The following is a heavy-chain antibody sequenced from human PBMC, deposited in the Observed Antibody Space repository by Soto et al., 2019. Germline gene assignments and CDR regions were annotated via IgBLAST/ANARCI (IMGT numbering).Heavy chain of an antibody. CDR1: GDSISSGGYY. D-gene: IGHD3-22*01. J-gene: IGHJ5*02. CDR3: AREFDTSGWPSGVQHDRFDP. V-gene: IGHV4-31*03. Sequence: QVQLQESGPGLVRPSQTLSLTCSVSGDSISSGGYYWSWIRQSPEKGLEWIGNIYYSGSTYYNPSLTSRLSMSVDTSKNQFALQLGSVTAADTAVYYCAREFDTSGWPSGVQHDRFDPWGQGTLVTVSS. CDR2: IYYSGST.